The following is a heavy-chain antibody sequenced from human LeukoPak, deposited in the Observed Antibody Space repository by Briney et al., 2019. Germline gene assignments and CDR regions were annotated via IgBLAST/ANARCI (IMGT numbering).Heavy chain of an antibody. D-gene: IGHD6-19*01. V-gene: IGHV4-38-2*02. CDR1: GYSISSGYY. CDR2: IYHSGST. Sequence: SETLSLTCTVSGYSISSGYYWGWIRPPPGKGLEWIGSIYHSGSTYYNPSLKSRVTISVDTSKNQFSLRLSSVTAADTAVYYCGSGQWLVVFDYWGQGALVTVSS. CDR3: GSGQWLVVFDY. J-gene: IGHJ4*02.